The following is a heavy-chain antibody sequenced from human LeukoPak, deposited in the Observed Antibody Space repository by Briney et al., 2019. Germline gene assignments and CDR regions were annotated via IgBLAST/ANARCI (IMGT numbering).Heavy chain of an antibody. V-gene: IGHV4-34*01. CDR1: GGSFSGYY. D-gene: IGHD3-3*01. Sequence: SETLSLTCAVYGGSFSGYYWSWIRQPPGKGLEWIGEINHSGSTNYNPSLKSRVTILVDTSKNQFSLKLSSVTAADTAVYYCASGRYYDFWSGYYNGLDYWGQGTLVTVSS. CDR3: ASGRYYDFWSGYYNGLDY. J-gene: IGHJ4*02. CDR2: INHSGST.